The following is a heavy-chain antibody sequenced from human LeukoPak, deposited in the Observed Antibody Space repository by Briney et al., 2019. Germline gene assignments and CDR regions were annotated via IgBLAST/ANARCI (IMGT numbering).Heavy chain of an antibody. CDR2: VSYDGRNK. V-gene: IGHV3-30*18. J-gene: IGHJ4*02. CDR1: GFTFSNYG. D-gene: IGHD2-21*01. Sequence: GGSLRLSCAASGFTFSNYGMHWVRQAPGKGLEWVAVVSYDGRNKYHADSVKGRFTISRDNSKNTLFLQMNSLRTADTAVYYCAKSIRRIQMWWEFDYWGQGALVTVSS. CDR3: AKSIRRIQMWWEFDY.